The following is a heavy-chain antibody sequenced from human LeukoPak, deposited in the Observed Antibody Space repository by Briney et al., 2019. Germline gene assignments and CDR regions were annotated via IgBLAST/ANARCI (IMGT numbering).Heavy chain of an antibody. D-gene: IGHD6-13*01. CDR3: ARGTYSSSWAFNWFDP. Sequence: GGSLRLSCAASGFTFSSYWMSWVRQAPGKGLEWVANIKQDGSEKYYVDSEKGRFTISRDNAKNSLYLQMNSLRAEDTAVYYCARGTYSSSWAFNWFDPWGQGTLVTVSS. J-gene: IGHJ5*02. CDR2: IKQDGSEK. CDR1: GFTFSSYW. V-gene: IGHV3-7*01.